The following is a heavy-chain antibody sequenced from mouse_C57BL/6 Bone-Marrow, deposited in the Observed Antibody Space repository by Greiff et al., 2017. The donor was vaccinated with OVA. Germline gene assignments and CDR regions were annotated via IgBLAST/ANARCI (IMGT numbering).Heavy chain of an antibody. CDR2: IRNKPNGSTT. J-gene: IGHJ2*01. D-gene: IGHD1-1*01. CDR1: GFTFTNYY. CDR3: ARYKGRVAVDYFDY. V-gene: IGHV7-3*01. Sequence: EVQLQESGGGLVQPGDSLSLPCAASGFTFTNYYMSWVRQPPGKALEWLAFIRNKPNGSTTEYSASVKGRFTISRDNSQSILYLQMNALRAEDSATYYCARYKGRVAVDYFDYWGQGTALTVSS.